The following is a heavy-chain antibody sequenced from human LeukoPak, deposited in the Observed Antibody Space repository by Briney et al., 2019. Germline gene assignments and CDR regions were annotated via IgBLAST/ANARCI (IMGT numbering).Heavy chain of an antibody. V-gene: IGHV4-39*02. CDR2: IYYTGST. Sequence: RPSETLSLTCTVSGGSISSSLYYWGWIRQPPGKGWEWIGSIYYTGSTYYNPSLTRRVTISVDTSKNQFSLKLTSVTAADTAMYYCARDCSGGSCFSGPFEYWGQGSLVTVSS. CDR3: ARDCSGGSCFSGPFEY. J-gene: IGHJ4*02. CDR1: GGSISSSLYY. D-gene: IGHD2-15*01.